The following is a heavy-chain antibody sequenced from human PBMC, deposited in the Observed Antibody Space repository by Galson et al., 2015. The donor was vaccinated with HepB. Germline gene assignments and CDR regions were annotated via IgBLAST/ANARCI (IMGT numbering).Heavy chain of an antibody. D-gene: IGHD6-19*01. CDR1: GFTFSSYA. CDR2: ISYDGSNK. Sequence: SLRLSCAASGFTFSSYAMHWVRQAPGKGLEWVAVISYDGSNKYYADSVKGRFTISRDNSKNTLYLQMNSLRAEDTAVYYCAREYSSGWSSLENHYYYGMDVWGQGTTVTVSS. V-gene: IGHV3-30-3*01. J-gene: IGHJ6*02. CDR3: AREYSSGWSSLENHYYYGMDV.